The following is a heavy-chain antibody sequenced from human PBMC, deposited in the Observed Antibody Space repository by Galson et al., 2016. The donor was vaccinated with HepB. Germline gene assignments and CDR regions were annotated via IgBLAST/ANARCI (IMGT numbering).Heavy chain of an antibody. CDR1: GDSVYNNGAA. CDR2: TFYRSTWEN. CDR3: ARAVMLGRGMDV. J-gene: IGHJ6*02. D-gene: IGHD3-10*01. V-gene: IGHV6-1*01. Sequence: CAISGDSVYNNGAAWVWIRQTPSRGLEWLGRTFYRSTWENHYTGSVRNRITISPDTSRNQFSLHLNSVTPEDTAVYYCARAVMLGRGMDVWGQGTTVTVSS.